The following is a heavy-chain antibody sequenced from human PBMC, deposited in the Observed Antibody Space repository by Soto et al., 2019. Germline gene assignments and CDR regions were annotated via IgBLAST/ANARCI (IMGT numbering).Heavy chain of an antibody. J-gene: IGHJ4*02. V-gene: IGHV3-30-3*01. CDR1: GFSFSISP. CDR3: ARDPKTSGGQHWAFNYFDS. D-gene: IGHD7-27*01. Sequence: QVQLVESGGGVVQPGRSLRLSCAASGFSFSISPMHWVRQAPGKGPEWGALISYDGTNKFYANSVKGRLTISRDNSKSTLYLQVDSLRPEDAAVYYCARDPKTSGGQHWAFNYFDSWGQGTLVTVSS. CDR2: ISYDGTNK.